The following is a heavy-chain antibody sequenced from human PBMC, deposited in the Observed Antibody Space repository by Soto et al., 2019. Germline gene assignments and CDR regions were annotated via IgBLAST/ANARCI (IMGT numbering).Heavy chain of an antibody. CDR2: ISAYNDNT. CDR3: ARSIVVVTAADY. Sequence: ASVKVSCKASGYTFTSYGISWVRQAPGQGLEWMGWISAYNDNTNYAQILQGRVTLTTDTSTSTAYMELSSLRSEDTAVYYCARSIVVVTAADYWGQGTLVTVSS. D-gene: IGHD2-21*02. J-gene: IGHJ4*02. CDR1: GYTFTSYG. V-gene: IGHV1-18*01.